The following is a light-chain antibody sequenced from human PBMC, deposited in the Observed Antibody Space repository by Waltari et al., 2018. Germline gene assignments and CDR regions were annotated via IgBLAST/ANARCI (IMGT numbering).Light chain of an antibody. J-gene: IGKJ3*01. CDR2: LGS. V-gene: IGKV2-28*01. CDR1: QSLLHTNGYNY. Sequence: EIVMTQSPLSLPVTPGEPASISCRSSQSLLHTNGYNYLDWYLQKPGQSPQLLIYLGSNRASGVPERFSGSGSGTDFTLKISRVEAEDVGVYYCMHALQTPFTFGPGTKVDIK. CDR3: MHALQTPFT.